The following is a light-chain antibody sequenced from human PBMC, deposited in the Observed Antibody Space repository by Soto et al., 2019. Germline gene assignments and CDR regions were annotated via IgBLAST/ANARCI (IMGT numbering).Light chain of an antibody. CDR2: DNN. J-gene: IGLJ1*01. CDR1: SSNIGNKY. Sequence: QSVLTQPPSVSAAAGQKVTISCSGSSSNIGNKYVSWYQQLPGTAPKLLIYDNNKRPSGIPDRFSGSKSGTSATLGITGLQTGDEADYYCGTWDSSLSASYVFGTGTKLTVL. V-gene: IGLV1-51*01. CDR3: GTWDSSLSASYV.